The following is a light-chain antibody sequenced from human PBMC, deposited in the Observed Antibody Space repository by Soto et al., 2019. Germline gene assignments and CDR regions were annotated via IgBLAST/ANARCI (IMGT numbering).Light chain of an antibody. CDR2: GAS. CDR1: QSISGY. CDR3: QQGSSTLFT. V-gene: IGKV1-39*01. Sequence: DIQMTQSPSSLSASVGDRVTITCRASQSISGYLNWYQQKPGKAPKVLIYGASTLLSGVPSRFGGAGSGTDFTLTISSLQPEDFATYYCQQGSSTLFTFGPGTKVDIK. J-gene: IGKJ3*01.